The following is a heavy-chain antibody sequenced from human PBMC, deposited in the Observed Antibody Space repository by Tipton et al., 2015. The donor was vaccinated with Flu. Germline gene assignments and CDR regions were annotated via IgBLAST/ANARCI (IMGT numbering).Heavy chain of an antibody. Sequence: QLVQSGAEVKKPGASVKVSCKASGYTFTGYYMHWVRQAPGQGLEWMGWINPNSGDTNYAQKFQGRVSMTRDTSISTAYMELSSLRSDDTAVYYCVRSPRDIVLMVYASGFDYWGQGTLVTVSS. V-gene: IGHV1-2*02. D-gene: IGHD2-8*01. CDR1: GYTFTGYY. J-gene: IGHJ4*02. CDR2: INPNSGDT. CDR3: VRSPRDIVLMVYASGFDY.